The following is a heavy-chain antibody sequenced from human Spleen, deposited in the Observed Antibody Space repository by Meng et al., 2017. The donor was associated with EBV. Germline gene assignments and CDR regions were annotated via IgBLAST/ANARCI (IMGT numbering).Heavy chain of an antibody. CDR3: ARGLGGHYPTMEY. Sequence: QAHPPESGPGLGKASGTLALTCAVSGASSDSSDWWTWVRQATGKGLEWIGEIHHSGTTNYNPSLESRVTISIDKSDNQFSLKLTSVTAADTAVYYCARGLGGHYPTMEYWGQGTLVTVSS. CDR2: IHHSGTT. D-gene: IGHD3-22*01. V-gene: IGHV4-4*02. CDR1: GASSDSSDW. J-gene: IGHJ4*02.